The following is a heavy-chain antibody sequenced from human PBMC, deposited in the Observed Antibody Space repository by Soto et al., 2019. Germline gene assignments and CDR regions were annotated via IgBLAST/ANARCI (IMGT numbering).Heavy chain of an antibody. J-gene: IGHJ4*02. Sequence: QVQLVQSGAEVKRPGSSVKVSCKASGDTFTFYSINWVRQAPXXXXEWMGRINPILSMSNYAQRFQGRVTMTADKSTSTAYMELSSLRSEDTATYYCASSYGSGYRAFDYWGQGALVTVSS. CDR1: GDTFTFYS. CDR2: INPILSMS. D-gene: IGHD3-10*01. V-gene: IGHV1-69*02. CDR3: ASSYGSGYRAFDY.